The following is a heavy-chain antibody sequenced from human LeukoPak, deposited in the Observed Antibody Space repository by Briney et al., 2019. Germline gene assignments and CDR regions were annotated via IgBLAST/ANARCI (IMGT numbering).Heavy chain of an antibody. V-gene: IGHV1-2*02. CDR2: INPNSGGT. D-gene: IGHD3-3*01. CDR1: GYTFTGYY. J-gene: IGHJ4*02. Sequence: EASVKVSCKASGYTFTGYYMHWVRQAPGQGLEWMGWINPNSGGTNYAQKFQGRVTMTRDTSISTAYMELSRLRSDDTAVYYCARDAGVTIFGVVIYYFDYWGQGTLVTVSS. CDR3: ARDAGVTIFGVVIYYFDY.